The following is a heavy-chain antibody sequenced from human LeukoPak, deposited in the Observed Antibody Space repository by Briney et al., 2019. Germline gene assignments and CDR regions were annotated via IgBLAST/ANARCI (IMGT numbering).Heavy chain of an antibody. CDR3: ARGSGQQLSHFDY. J-gene: IGHJ4*02. V-gene: IGHV4-34*01. D-gene: IGHD6-13*01. Sequence: SETLSLTCAVYGGSFSGYYWSWIRQPPGKGLEWIGEINHSGSTNYNPSLKSRVTISVDTSKNQFSLKLSSVTAADTAVYYCARGSGQQLSHFDYWGQGTLVTVSS. CDR1: GGSFSGYY. CDR2: INHSGST.